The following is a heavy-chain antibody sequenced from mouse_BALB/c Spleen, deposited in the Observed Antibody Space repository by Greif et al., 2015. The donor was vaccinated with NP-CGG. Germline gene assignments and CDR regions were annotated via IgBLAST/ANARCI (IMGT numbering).Heavy chain of an antibody. CDR3: ARGGYFDV. CDR2: IWAGGST. J-gene: IGHJ1*01. Sequence: QVHVKQSGPGLVAPSQSLSITCTVSGFSLTSYGVHWVRQPPGKGLEWLGVIWAGGSTNYNSALMSRLSISKDNSKSQVFLKMNSLQTDDTAMYYCARGGYFDVWGAGTTVTVSS. CDR1: GFSLTSYG. V-gene: IGHV2-9*02.